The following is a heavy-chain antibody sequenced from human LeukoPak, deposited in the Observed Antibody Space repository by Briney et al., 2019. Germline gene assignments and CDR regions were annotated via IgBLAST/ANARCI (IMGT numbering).Heavy chain of an antibody. CDR1: GGSISSGSYY. CDR3: VRVSGSYYAEIDY. V-gene: IGHV4-61*02. D-gene: IGHD1-26*01. J-gene: IGHJ4*02. CDR2: IYTSGST. Sequence: SQTLSLTCTVSGGSISSGSYYWSWLRQPAGKGLEWIGRIYTSGSTNYNPSLKSRVTISVDTSKNQFSLKLSSVTAADTAVYYCVRVSGSYYAEIDYWGQGTLVTVSS.